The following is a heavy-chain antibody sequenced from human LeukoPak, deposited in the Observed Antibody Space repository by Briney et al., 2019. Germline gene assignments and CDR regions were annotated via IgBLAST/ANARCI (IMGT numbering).Heavy chain of an antibody. Sequence: SETLSLTCTVSGRSISSYYWSWIRHPPGKGLGWIGYIYYSGSTNYNPSLKSRVTISVDTSKNQFSLKLSSVTAADTAVYYCARGTTDYQRKDLFDVWGQGTMVTVSS. CDR3: ARGTTDYQRKDLFDV. D-gene: IGHD2/OR15-2a*01. V-gene: IGHV4-59*01. CDR1: GRSISSYY. CDR2: IYYSGST. J-gene: IGHJ3*01.